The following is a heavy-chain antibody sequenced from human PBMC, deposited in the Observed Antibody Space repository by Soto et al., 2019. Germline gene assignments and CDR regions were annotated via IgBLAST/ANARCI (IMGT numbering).Heavy chain of an antibody. CDR3: ARIVGGLERPLAFDI. CDR2: IIPIFGTA. J-gene: IGHJ3*02. Sequence: SLKVSCKASGYTFTSYGISWVRQAPGQGLEWMGGIIPIFGTANYAQKFQGRVTITADESTSTAYMELSSLRSEDTAVYYCARIVGGLERPLAFDIWGQGTMVTVSS. V-gene: IGHV1-69*13. CDR1: GYTFTSYG. D-gene: IGHD1-26*01.